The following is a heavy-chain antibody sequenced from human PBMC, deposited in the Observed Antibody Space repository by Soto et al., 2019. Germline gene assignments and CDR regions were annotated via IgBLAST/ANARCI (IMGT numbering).Heavy chain of an antibody. Sequence: GGSPRLSCAASGFTFSSYAMHWVRQAPGKGLEWVAVISYDGSNKYYADSVKGRFTISRDNSKSTLYLQMNSLRAEDTAVYYCARGDYGDYVFQHWGQGTLVTSPQ. D-gene: IGHD4-17*01. CDR3: ARGDYGDYVFQH. CDR2: ISYDGSNK. V-gene: IGHV3-30-3*01. J-gene: IGHJ1*01. CDR1: GFTFSSYA.